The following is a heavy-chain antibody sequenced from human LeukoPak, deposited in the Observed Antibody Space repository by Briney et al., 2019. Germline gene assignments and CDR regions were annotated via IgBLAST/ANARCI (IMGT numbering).Heavy chain of an antibody. CDR3: AKSDWGSGSYYNVYYHGMDV. V-gene: IGHV3-43D*03. D-gene: IGHD3-10*01. CDR1: GFTFDDYA. CDR2: ISWDGGST. Sequence: GGSLRLSCAASGFTFDDYAMHWVRQAPGKGLEWVSLISWDGGSTYYADSVKGRFTISRDNSKNSLYLQMNSLRAEDTALYYCAKSDWGSGSYYNVYYHGMDVWGQGTTVTVSS. J-gene: IGHJ6*02.